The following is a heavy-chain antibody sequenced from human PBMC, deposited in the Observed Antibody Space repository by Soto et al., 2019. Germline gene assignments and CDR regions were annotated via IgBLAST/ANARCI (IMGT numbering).Heavy chain of an antibody. CDR2: ISGSGDGDGT. V-gene: IGHV3-23*01. D-gene: IGHD2-21*01. CDR1: GFTFSSDA. Sequence: PGGSLRLSCAASGFTFSSDAMTWVRQAPGRGLEWVSAISGSGDGDGTYYADSVKGRFTISRDNSKNTLYLQMNSLRAEDTALYYCARGVRIEIDGWYFDLWGRGTLVTVSS. J-gene: IGHJ2*01. CDR3: ARGVRIEIDGWYFDL.